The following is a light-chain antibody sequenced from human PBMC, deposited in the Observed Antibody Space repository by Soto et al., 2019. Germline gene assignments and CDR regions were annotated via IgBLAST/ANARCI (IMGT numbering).Light chain of an antibody. Sequence: PGERATLSCRASQSISNNYLAWYQQRPGQAPRLLIYGVSSRATGIADRFSGSGSGTDFTLTISRLEPEDFAMYYCQQATSCGQGTRVEI. V-gene: IGKV3-20*01. CDR3: QQATS. J-gene: IGKJ1*01. CDR2: GVS. CDR1: QSISNNY.